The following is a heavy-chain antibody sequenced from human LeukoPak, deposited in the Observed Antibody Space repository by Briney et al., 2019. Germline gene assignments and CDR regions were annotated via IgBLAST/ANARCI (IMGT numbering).Heavy chain of an antibody. Sequence: SETLSLTCTVSGGSISSYYWSWIRQPPGKGLEWIGYIYYSRSTNYNPSLKSRVTISVDTSKNQFSLKLSSVTAADTAVYYCARHGSHYDYVWGSYRSGYYFDYWGQGTLVTVSS. V-gene: IGHV4-59*08. CDR3: ARHGSHYDYVWGSYRSGYYFDY. J-gene: IGHJ4*02. CDR2: IYYSRST. D-gene: IGHD3-16*02. CDR1: GGSISSYY.